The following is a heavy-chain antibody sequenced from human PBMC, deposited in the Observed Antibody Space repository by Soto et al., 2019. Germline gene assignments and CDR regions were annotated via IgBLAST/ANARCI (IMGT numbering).Heavy chain of an antibody. D-gene: IGHD6-13*01. V-gene: IGHV3-21*06. Sequence: GGSLRLSCAASAFSFTSYTMNWVRQAPGKGLEWVSSISSSSDYIYYADSMKGRVTISRDNAKNSLFLDMNSLTGEDTAVYYGATARVYATGPLDFWGKGTLGTVAS. CDR3: ATARVYATGPLDF. J-gene: IGHJ4*02. CDR2: ISSSSDYI. CDR1: AFSFTSYT.